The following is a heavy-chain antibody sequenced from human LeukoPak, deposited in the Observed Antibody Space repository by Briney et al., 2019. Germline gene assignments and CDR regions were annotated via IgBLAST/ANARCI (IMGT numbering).Heavy chain of an antibody. V-gene: IGHV4-59*01. CDR2: IYYSGST. J-gene: IGHJ6*02. CDR3: ARTRSGSLSYYGMDV. CDR1: GGSISSYY. D-gene: IGHD1-26*01. Sequence: SETLSLTCTDSGGSISSYYWSWIRQPPGKGLEWIGYIYYSGSTNYNPSLKSRVTISVDTSKNQFSLKLSSVTAADTAVYYCARTRSGSLSYYGMDVWGQGTTVTVSS.